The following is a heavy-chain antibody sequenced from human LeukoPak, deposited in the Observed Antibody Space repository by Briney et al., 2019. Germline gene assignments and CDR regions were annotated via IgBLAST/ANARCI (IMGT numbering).Heavy chain of an antibody. CDR3: ARDRRIAARPPKQEFDY. Sequence: ASVKVSCKASGYTFTSYGISWVRQAPGQGLEWMGWISAYNGNTNYAQKLQGRVTMTTDTSTSTAYMELRSLRSDDTAVYYCARDRRIAARPPKQEFDYWGQGTLVTVSS. CDR1: GYTFTSYG. J-gene: IGHJ4*02. D-gene: IGHD6-6*01. V-gene: IGHV1-18*01. CDR2: ISAYNGNT.